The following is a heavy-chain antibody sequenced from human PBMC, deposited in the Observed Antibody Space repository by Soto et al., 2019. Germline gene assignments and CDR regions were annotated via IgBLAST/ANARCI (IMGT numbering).Heavy chain of an antibody. CDR3: AKDVVRGGLIGLDY. CDR1: GFTFSSYA. J-gene: IGHJ4*02. CDR2: ISGSGGST. Sequence: GGSLRLSCAASGFTFSSYAMSWVRQAPGKGLEWVSAISGSGGSTYYADSVKGRFTISRDNSKNTLYLQMNSLRAEDTAVYYCAKDVVRGGLIGLDYWGQGTLVTVSS. D-gene: IGHD3-10*01. V-gene: IGHV3-23*01.